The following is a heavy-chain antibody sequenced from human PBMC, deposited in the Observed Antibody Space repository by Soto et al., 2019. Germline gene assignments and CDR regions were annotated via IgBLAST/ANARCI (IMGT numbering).Heavy chain of an antibody. CDR1: GGSIGSSDYY. Sequence: QLQLQESGPGLVKPSETLSLTCTVSGGSIGSSDYYWGWIRQPPGKGLEWIGNIYDSGSTSYNPSLKRRVTISVDTSKNQVSLKVSSVTAADTAMYICVGGYPWGGFDYWGQGTLVTVSS. D-gene: IGHD2-15*01. V-gene: IGHV4-39*01. CDR3: VGGYPWGGFDY. CDR2: IYDSGST. J-gene: IGHJ4*02.